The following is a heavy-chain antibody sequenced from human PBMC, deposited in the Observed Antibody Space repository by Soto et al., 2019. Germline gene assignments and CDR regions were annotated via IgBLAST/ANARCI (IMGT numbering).Heavy chain of an antibody. Sequence: EVQLLEAGGGLVQPGGSQRLSCAASGFTFSSYAMSWVRQAPGKGLEWVSTLSGSGGSTYYAASVKGRFTISRDNSHNTGYLQINNLRAEDTAVYYCAKQQGPGTPYYYAMDVWGQGTAVTVSS. CDR2: LSGSGGST. CDR1: GFTFSSYA. V-gene: IGHV3-23*01. CDR3: AKQQGPGTPYYYAMDV. J-gene: IGHJ6*02. D-gene: IGHD1-1*01.